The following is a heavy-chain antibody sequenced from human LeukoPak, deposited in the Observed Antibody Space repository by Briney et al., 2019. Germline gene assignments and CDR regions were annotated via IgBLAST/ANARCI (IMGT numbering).Heavy chain of an antibody. CDR2: IIPIFGTA. D-gene: IGHD2-2*01. J-gene: IGHJ4*02. Sequence: SVKVSCKASGGTFSSYAISWVRQAPGQGLEWMGGIIPIFGTANYAQKFQGRVTITADKSTSTTYMELSSLRSEDTAVYYCARGVVPAARGVFDYWGQGTLVTVSS. V-gene: IGHV1-69*06. CDR3: ARGVVPAARGVFDY. CDR1: GGTFSSYA.